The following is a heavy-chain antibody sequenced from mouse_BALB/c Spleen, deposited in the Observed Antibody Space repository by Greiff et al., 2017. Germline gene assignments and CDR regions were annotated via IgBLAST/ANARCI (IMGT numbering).Heavy chain of an antibody. Sequence: EVKLMESGGGLVQPGGSLKLSCAASGFTFSSYGMSWVRQTPDKRLELVATINSNGGSTYYPDSVKGRFTISRDNAKNTLYLQMSSLKSEDTAMYYCARNGILRLLYWGQGTLVTVSA. V-gene: IGHV5-6-3*01. J-gene: IGHJ3*01. D-gene: IGHD1-2*01. CDR1: GFTFSSYG. CDR2: INSNGGST. CDR3: ARNGILRLLY.